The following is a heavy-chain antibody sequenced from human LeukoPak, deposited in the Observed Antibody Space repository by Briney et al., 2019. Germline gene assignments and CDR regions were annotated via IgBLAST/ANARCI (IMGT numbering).Heavy chain of an antibody. CDR2: IWYDGSNK. V-gene: IGHV3-33*01. D-gene: IGHD7-27*01. J-gene: IGHJ4*02. CDR3: ARATLTPNSYFDY. CDR1: GFTFSSYG. Sequence: GRSLRLPCAASGFTFSSYGMHWVRQAPGKGLEWVAVIWYDGSNKYYADSVKGRFTISRDNSKNTLYLQMNSLRAEDTAVYYCARATLTPNSYFDYWGQGTLVTVSS.